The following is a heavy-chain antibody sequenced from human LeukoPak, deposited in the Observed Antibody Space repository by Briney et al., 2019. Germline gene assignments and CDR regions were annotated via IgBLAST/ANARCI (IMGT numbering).Heavy chain of an antibody. CDR2: SNTDGTI. J-gene: IGHJ2*01. CDR3: ARDLGWDGDYWYFDL. V-gene: IGHV3-48*04. CDR1: GFTFSYYS. Sequence: GGSLRLSCAASGFTFSYYSMNWVRQAPGKGLEWISYSNTDGTISYADSVKGRFTISRDNAKNSLYLQMNSLRAEDTAVYYCARDLGWDGDYWYFDLWGRGTLVTVSS. D-gene: IGHD4-17*01.